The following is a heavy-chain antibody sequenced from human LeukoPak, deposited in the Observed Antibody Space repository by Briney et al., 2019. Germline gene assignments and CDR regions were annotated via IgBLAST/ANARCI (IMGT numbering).Heavy chain of an antibody. CDR3: AKDAASSSPTLNY. D-gene: IGHD6-13*01. CDR2: IRYDGSNK. CDR1: GFTFSIYD. Sequence: GGSLRLSCAASGFTFSIYDMHWVRQAPGKGLEWVAFIRYDGSNKYYADSVKGRFTISRYNSKNTLYLQMNSLRAAGTAVYYCAKDAASSSPTLNYWGQGTLVTVSS. J-gene: IGHJ4*02. V-gene: IGHV3-30*02.